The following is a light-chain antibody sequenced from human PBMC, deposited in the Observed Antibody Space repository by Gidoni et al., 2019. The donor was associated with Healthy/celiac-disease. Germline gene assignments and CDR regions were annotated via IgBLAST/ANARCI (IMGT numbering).Light chain of an antibody. J-gene: IGKJ5*01. CDR3: QQYGSSPRT. CDR2: GAS. CDR1: QSVSSSY. V-gene: IGKV3-20*01. Sequence: EFVFTHSPGTLSLSPGERATLSCRASQSVSSSYLAWYQQKPGQAPSLLIYGASSRATGIPDRFSSSGSGTDFTLTISRLEPEDFAVYYCQQYGSSPRTFGQGIRLEIK.